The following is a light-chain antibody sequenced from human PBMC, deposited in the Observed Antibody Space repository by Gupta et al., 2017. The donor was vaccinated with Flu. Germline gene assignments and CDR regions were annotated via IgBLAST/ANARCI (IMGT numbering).Light chain of an antibody. CDR1: SCNIGSYP. CDR3: AVWYDSPSGHYV. Sequence: QSALTPPPSASGTPGPRVTPCCSGSSCNIGSYPVDEYQQVPGTAPKLLIYDFSQRPSGVPDRFSGSKSGTSASLAISGLQSEDEADDYCAVWYDSPSGHYVFGPGTKFTVL. CDR2: DFS. J-gene: IGLJ1*01. V-gene: IGLV1-44*01.